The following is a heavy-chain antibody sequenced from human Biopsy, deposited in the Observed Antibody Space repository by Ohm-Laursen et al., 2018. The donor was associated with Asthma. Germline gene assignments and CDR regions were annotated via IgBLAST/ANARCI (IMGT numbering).Heavy chain of an antibody. CDR1: GDSFSNYA. D-gene: IGHD5-12*01. CDR2: LIPVLGTP. CDR3: ARGYSGSDRIVYYYSGLEV. V-gene: IGHV1-69*13. Sequence: ASVKVSRKTSGDSFSNYAISWVRQAPGQGLEWMGGLIPVLGTPDHAQMFEGRVTITADESTSTAYMELSSLSSEDTAVYYCARGYSGSDRIVYYYSGLEVWGQGTTVTVSS. J-gene: IGHJ6*02.